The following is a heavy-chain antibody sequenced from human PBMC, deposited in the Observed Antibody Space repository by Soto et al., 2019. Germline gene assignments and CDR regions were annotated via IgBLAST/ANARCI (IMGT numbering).Heavy chain of an antibody. V-gene: IGHV1-69*02. Sequence: QVQLVQSGAEVKKPGSSVKVSCKASGGTFSSYTISWVRQAPGQGLEWMGRIIPILGIANYAQKFQGRVTITADKSTSTADMELSSLRSEDTAVYYCASRPPNYYGSGSYYYYYYGMDVWGQGTTVTVSS. CDR1: GGTFSSYT. J-gene: IGHJ6*02. CDR2: IIPILGIA. D-gene: IGHD3-10*01. CDR3: ASRPPNYYGSGSYYYYYYGMDV.